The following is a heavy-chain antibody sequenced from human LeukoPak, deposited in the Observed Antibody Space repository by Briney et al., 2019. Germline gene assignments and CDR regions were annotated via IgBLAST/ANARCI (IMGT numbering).Heavy chain of an antibody. CDR2: IIPIFGTA. CDR3: ASIISSGYYWP. Sequence: ASVKVSCRASGGTFSSYAISWVRQAPGQGLEWMGGIIPIFGTANYAQKFQGRVTITADESTSTAYMELSSLRSEDTAVYYCASIISSGYYWPWGQGTLVTVSS. V-gene: IGHV1-69*01. D-gene: IGHD3-22*01. J-gene: IGHJ5*02. CDR1: GGTFSSYA.